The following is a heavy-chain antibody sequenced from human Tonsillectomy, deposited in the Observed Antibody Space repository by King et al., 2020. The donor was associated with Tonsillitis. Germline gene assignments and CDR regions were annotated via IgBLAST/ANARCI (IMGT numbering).Heavy chain of an antibody. Sequence: VTLKESGPVLVKPTETLTLTCTVSGFSLSNARMGVSWIRQPPGKALEWLAHIFSNDEKSYSTSLKSRLTISKDTSKSQVVLTMTNMDPVETATYYCARILKPDPFDIWGQGTMVTVSS. J-gene: IGHJ3*02. CDR2: IFSNDEK. CDR3: ARILKPDPFDI. CDR1: GFSLSNARMG. V-gene: IGHV2-26*01.